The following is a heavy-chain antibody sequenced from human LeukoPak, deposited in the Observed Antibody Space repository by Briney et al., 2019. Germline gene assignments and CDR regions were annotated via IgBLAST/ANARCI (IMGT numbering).Heavy chain of an antibody. CDR2: IKPDGSEK. J-gene: IGHJ5*02. CDR1: GFTFSSYW. Sequence: GGSLRLSCAASGFTFSSYWMSWVRQAPGKGLEWVANIKPDGSEKYYVDSVKGRFTISRDNAKNSLYLQMNSLRAEDTAVYYCARIYCSGGSCYGENWFDPWGQGTLVTVSS. V-gene: IGHV3-7*03. CDR3: ARIYCSGGSCYGENWFDP. D-gene: IGHD2-15*01.